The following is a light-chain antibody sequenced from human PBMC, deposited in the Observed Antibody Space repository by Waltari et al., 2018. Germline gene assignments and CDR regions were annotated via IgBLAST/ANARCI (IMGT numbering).Light chain of an antibody. CDR1: SSDVGYNY. CDR3: SSYITSSTL. J-gene: IGLJ2*01. CDR2: DVS. V-gene: IGLV2-14*01. Sequence: QSALTQPASVSGSPGQSITISCTGTSSDVGYNYVSWYQQFPGKAPKLVIYDVSHRPSGVPNRFSGSKSGNTASLTISGLQAEDEADYLCSSYITSSTLFGGGTKLTVL.